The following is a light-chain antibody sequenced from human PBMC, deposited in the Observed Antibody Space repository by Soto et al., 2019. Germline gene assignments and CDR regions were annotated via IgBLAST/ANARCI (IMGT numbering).Light chain of an antibody. J-gene: IGLJ2*01. V-gene: IGLV1-47*01. CDR2: RSN. CDR1: TSNIGINS. CDR3: AAWDDSLSGQV. Sequence: QPVLTQPPSASGTPGQRVTISCSGSTSNIGINSVFWYQQLPGTAPKLLIYRSNQRASGVPDRFSASKSGTSASLAISGLRSEDEADYYCAAWDDSLSGQVFGGGTRLTVL.